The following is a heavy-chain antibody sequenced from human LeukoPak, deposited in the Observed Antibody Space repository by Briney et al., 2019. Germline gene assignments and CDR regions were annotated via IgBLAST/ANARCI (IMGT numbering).Heavy chain of an antibody. J-gene: IGHJ4*02. V-gene: IGHV4-39*01. D-gene: IGHD3-22*01. Sequence: SETLSLTCTVSGGSISSSTYYWGWVRQPPGKGLESIGSIYYSGSTYYHPSLKSRVTISVDTSKNQFSLKLISVTAADTAVYYCARSERGYDSSGYYPPHFDYWGQGTLVTVSS. CDR3: ARSERGYDSSGYYPPHFDY. CDR1: GGSISSSTYY. CDR2: IYYSGST.